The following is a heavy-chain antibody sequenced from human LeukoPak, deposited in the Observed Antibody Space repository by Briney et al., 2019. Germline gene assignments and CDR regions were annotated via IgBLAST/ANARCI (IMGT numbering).Heavy chain of an antibody. Sequence: GGSLRLSCAASGFTFSNYWMHWVRHGPGKGLVWVSRINSDGSSIIYADSVKGAFTISRDNAKNTLYLQMHTLRAEDTAVYYCARTRPGFFAFDIWGQGTMVTVSS. CDR2: INSDGSSI. V-gene: IGHV3-74*01. CDR3: ARTRPGFFAFDI. CDR1: GFTFSNYW. J-gene: IGHJ3*02.